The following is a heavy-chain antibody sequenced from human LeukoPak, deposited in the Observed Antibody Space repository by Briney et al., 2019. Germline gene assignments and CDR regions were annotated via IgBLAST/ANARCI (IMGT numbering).Heavy chain of an antibody. CDR1: GFTFSSYS. J-gene: IGHJ4*02. D-gene: IGHD6-13*01. Sequence: GGSLRLSCEASGFTFSSYSMNWVRQAPGKGLEWISYISTSTTTIYYANSVKGRFTISRDNAKKSLYLQMNSLRVEDTGVYYCASTIGSAGTQYWGQGTLVTVSS. CDR2: ISTSTTTI. CDR3: ASTIGSAGTQY. V-gene: IGHV3-48*01.